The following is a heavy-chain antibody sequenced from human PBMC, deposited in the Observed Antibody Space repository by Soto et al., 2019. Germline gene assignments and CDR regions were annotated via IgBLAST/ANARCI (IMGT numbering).Heavy chain of an antibody. CDR3: ARDKYYYGSGSYSPLYYYYYGMDV. Sequence: PGGSLRLSCAASGFTFSSYWMSWIRQAPGKWLEWVANIKQDGSEKYYVDSVKGRFTISRDNAKNSLYLQMNSLRAEDTAVYYCARDKYYYGSGSYSPLYYYYYGMDVWGQGXTVTVYS. V-gene: IGHV3-7*01. CDR2: IKQDGSEK. J-gene: IGHJ6*02. D-gene: IGHD3-10*01. CDR1: GFTFSSYW.